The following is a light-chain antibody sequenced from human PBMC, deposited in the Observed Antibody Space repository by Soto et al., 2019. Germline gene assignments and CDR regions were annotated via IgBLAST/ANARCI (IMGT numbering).Light chain of an antibody. Sequence: DIQLTQSPSFLSASVGDRVTITCRASQGISTYLAWYQQKPGKAPKLLIYAASTLQSGVPSRFSGSGSGTEFTLTISSLQPEDFATYYCQQLNNYVLTFGGGTKVDIK. CDR1: QGISTY. J-gene: IGKJ4*01. CDR3: QQLNNYVLT. V-gene: IGKV1-9*01. CDR2: AAS.